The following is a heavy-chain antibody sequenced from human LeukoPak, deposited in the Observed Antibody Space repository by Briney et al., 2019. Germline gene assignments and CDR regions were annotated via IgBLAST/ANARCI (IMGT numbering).Heavy chain of an antibody. CDR1: GFTFSSYS. Sequence: GGSLRLSCAASGFTFSSYSMNWVRQAPGKGLEWVSSISSSSSYIYYADSVKGRFTISRDNAKNSLYLQMNSLRAEDTAVYYCARDDVTRIAAAGTFDYWGQGTLVTVSS. D-gene: IGHD6-13*01. V-gene: IGHV3-21*01. J-gene: IGHJ4*02. CDR3: ARDDVTRIAAAGTFDY. CDR2: ISSSSSYI.